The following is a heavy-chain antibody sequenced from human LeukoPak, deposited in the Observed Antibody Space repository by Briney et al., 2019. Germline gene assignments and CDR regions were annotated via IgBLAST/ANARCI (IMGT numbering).Heavy chain of an antibody. V-gene: IGHV4-39*01. CDR3: ARLRDDFWSGYSYRYFDY. D-gene: IGHD3-3*01. Sequence: SETLSLTCTVSCGSISSSSYHWGWIRQPPGKGLEWIGSIYYSGSTYYNPSLKSRVTISVDTSKNQFSLKLSSVTAADTAVYYCARLRDDFWSGYSYRYFDYWGQGTLVTVSS. CDR2: IYYSGST. CDR1: CGSISSSSYH. J-gene: IGHJ4*02.